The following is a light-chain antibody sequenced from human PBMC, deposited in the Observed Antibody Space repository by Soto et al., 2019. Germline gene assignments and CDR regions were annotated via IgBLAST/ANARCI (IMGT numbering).Light chain of an antibody. V-gene: IGKV3-15*01. Sequence: EIVMTQSPVTLSVSPGERATLSCRASQSVSSNLAWYQQKPGQAPRLLIYAASTRATGIPARFSGSGSGTEFTLTISSLQSEDFAVYYCQHYNNWPPWTFGQGTKVDIK. CDR2: AAS. CDR1: QSVSSN. CDR3: QHYNNWPPWT. J-gene: IGKJ1*01.